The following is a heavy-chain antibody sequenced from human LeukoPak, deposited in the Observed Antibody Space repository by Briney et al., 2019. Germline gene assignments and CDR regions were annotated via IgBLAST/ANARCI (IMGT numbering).Heavy chain of an antibody. D-gene: IGHD2-8*02. CDR3: ARAHPLLGHFDY. CDR1: GGSISSYY. J-gene: IGHJ4*02. V-gene: IGHV4-59*01. Sequence: PSETLSLTCTVSGGSISSYYWSWIRQPPGKGLECIGYIYYSGSTNYNPSLKSRVTMSVDTSKNQFSLKLSSVTAADTAVYYCARAHPLLGHFDYWGQGTLVTVSS. CDR2: IYYSGST.